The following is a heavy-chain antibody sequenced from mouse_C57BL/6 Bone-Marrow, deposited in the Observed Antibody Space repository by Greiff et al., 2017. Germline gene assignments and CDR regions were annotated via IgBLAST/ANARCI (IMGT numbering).Heavy chain of an antibody. CDR1: GYTFTSYW. V-gene: IGHV1-59*01. CDR3: ARNYGVAY. J-gene: IGHJ3*01. D-gene: IGHD1-1*01. CDR2: IDPSDSYT. Sequence: QVQLQQPGAELVRPGTSVKLSCKASGYTFTSYWMHWVKQRPGQGLEWIGVIDPSDSYTNYNQKFKGKATLTVDTASSTAYMQLSNLTAEDSAFYYCARNYGVAYWGQGTLVTVSA.